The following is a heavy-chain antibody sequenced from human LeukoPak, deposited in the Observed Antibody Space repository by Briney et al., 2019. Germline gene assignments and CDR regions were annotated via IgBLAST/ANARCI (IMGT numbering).Heavy chain of an antibody. CDR3: ARGDYYDSSVSLYYYYYMDV. CDR1: GYTFTSYD. V-gene: IGHV1-8*03. J-gene: IGHJ6*03. CDR2: MNPNSGNT. D-gene: IGHD3-22*01. Sequence: GASVKVSCKASGYTFTSYDINWLRQATGQGLEWMGWMNPNSGNTGYAQKFQGRVTITRNTPISTAYMELSSLRSEDTAVYYCARGDYYDSSVSLYYYYYMDVWGKGTTVTVSS.